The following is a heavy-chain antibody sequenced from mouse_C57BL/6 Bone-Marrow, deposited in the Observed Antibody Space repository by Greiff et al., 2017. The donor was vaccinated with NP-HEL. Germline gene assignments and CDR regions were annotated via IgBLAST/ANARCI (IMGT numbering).Heavy chain of an antibody. CDR3: ARTYYSNYVGFAY. J-gene: IGHJ3*01. D-gene: IGHD2-5*01. CDR1: GYTFTSYW. Sequence: QVQLQQPGAELVKPGASVKLSCKASGYTFTSYWMHWVKQRPGRGLEWIGRIDPNRGGTKYNEKFKSKATLTVDKPSSTAYMQLSSLTSEDSAVYYCARTYYSNYVGFAYWGQGTLVTVSA. V-gene: IGHV1-72*01. CDR2: IDPNRGGT.